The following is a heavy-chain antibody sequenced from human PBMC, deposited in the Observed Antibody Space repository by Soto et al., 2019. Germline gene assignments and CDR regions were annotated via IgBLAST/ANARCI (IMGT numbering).Heavy chain of an antibody. Sequence: PSETLSLTCAVSGGSISSDGYSWSWIRQPPGKGLEWIGYIYHSGSTYYNPSLKSRVTISVDRSKNQFSLKLSSVTAAVTAVYYCASSHAGAHITAAVHWGQGTLVTVSS. CDR3: ASSHAGAHITAAVH. D-gene: IGHD2-2*01. CDR2: IYHSGST. J-gene: IGHJ4*02. CDR1: GGSISSDGYS. V-gene: IGHV4-30-2*01.